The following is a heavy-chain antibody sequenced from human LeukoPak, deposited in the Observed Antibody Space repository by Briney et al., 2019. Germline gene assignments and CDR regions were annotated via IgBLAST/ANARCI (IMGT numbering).Heavy chain of an antibody. Sequence: TSETLSLTRTVSGGSISTYYWSWIRQPPGKGLEWIGYIYYSGNTYYNPSLKSRVTISVDTSKNQFSLKLSSVTVADTAVYYCARGTATDPYFDYWGQGTLVTVSS. D-gene: IGHD2-21*02. CDR2: IYYSGNT. CDR3: ARGTATDPYFDY. CDR1: GGSISTYY. J-gene: IGHJ4*02. V-gene: IGHV4-30-4*08.